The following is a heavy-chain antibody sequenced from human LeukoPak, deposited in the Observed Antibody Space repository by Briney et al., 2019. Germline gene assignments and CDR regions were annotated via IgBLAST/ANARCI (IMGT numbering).Heavy chain of an antibody. CDR2: IYYSGST. CDR1: GGSISSSSYY. V-gene: IGHV4-39*01. J-gene: IGHJ4*02. CDR3: ARLLGCGGDCYWFLTTLALEASYFDY. D-gene: IGHD2-21*01. Sequence: SETLSLTCTVSGGSISSSSYYWGWIRQPPGKGLEWIGSIYYSGSTYYNPSLKSRVTISVDTSKNQFSLKLSSVTAADTAVYYCARLLGCGGDCYWFLTTLALEASYFDYWGQGTLVTVSS.